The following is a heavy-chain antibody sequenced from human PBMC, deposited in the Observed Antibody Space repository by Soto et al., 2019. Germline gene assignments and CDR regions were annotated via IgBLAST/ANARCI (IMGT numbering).Heavy chain of an antibody. CDR2: IYHSGST. J-gene: IGHJ6*02. D-gene: IGHD6-19*01. Sequence: PSETLSLTCAVCGYSISSGCYWGFIRQPPGKGLDWIGSIYHSGSTYYNPSLKRRVTRSVETSKNQFSLKLSSVTAADTAVYYCARKKGAGNAYYYYGMDVWGQGTTVTVYS. CDR3: ARKKGAGNAYYYYGMDV. V-gene: IGHV4-38-2*01. CDR1: GYSISSGCY.